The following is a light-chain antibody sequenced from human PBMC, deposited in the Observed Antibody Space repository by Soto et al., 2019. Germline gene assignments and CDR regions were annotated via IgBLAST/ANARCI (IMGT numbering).Light chain of an antibody. J-gene: IGLJ2*01. V-gene: IGLV1-40*01. CDR1: SSNIGAGYD. CDR2: GNS. Sequence: QAVVTQPPSVSGAPGQRVTISCTGSSSNIGAGYDVHWYQQLPGTAPKLLIYGNSNRPSGVPDRFSGSKSGTSASLAITGLQAEDEADYYCQSYASSLTVVFGGGTTLTVL. CDR3: QSYASSLTVV.